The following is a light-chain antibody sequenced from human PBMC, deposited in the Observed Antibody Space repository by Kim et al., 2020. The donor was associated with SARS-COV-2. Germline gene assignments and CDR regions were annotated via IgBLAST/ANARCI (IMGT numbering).Light chain of an antibody. CDR2: AAS. Sequence: DIQLTQSPSFLSASVGDRVTITCRASQGISSYLAWYQQKPGKAPKLLIYAASTLQSGVPSRFSGSGSGTEFTLTISSLQPEDFATYYCQQLNSYPVYTFGQGTKLEI. J-gene: IGKJ2*01. CDR1: QGISSY. CDR3: QQLNSYPVYT. V-gene: IGKV1-9*01.